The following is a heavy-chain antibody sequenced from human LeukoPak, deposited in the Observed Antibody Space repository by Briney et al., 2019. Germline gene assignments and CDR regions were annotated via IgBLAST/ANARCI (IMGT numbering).Heavy chain of an antibody. V-gene: IGHV3-74*01. CDR3: TREVSGSLYLDY. J-gene: IGHJ4*02. CDR2: INIDGSSG. Sequence: GGSLRLSCAASGFTFSSHWMHWVRQAPGKGLVWVSRINIDGSSGSYADSVEGRFTISRDNAKNTVYLQMNSLRAEDTAVYYCTREVSGSLYLDYWGQGTLVTVSS. CDR1: GFTFSSHW. D-gene: IGHD1-26*01.